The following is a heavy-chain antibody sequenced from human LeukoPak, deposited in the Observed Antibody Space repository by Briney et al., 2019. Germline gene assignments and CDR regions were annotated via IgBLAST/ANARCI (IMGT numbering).Heavy chain of an antibody. CDR2: ISWNSGSI. CDR3: AKAILYDSSGYFDY. V-gene: IGHV3-9*01. CDR1: GFTFDDYA. D-gene: IGHD3-22*01. Sequence: GRSLRLSCAASGFTFDDYAMHWVRQAPGKGLEWVSGISWNSGSIGYADSVKGRFTISGDNAKNSLYLQMNSLRAEDTALYYCAKAILYDSSGYFDYWGQGTLVTVSS. J-gene: IGHJ4*02.